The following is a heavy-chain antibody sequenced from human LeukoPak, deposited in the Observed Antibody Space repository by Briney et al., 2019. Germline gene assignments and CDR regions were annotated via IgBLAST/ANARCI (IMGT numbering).Heavy chain of an antibody. CDR2: ISSSSSTI. CDR3: AIDKYYYDSSGYYEDHWYFDL. D-gene: IGHD3-22*01. J-gene: IGHJ2*01. Sequence: QPGGSLRLSCAASGFTFSSYSMNWVCQAPGKGLEWVSYISSSSSTIYYADSVKGRFTISRDNAKNSLYLQMNSLRAEDTAVYYCAIDKYYYDSSGYYEDHWYFDLWGRGTLVTVSS. CDR1: GFTFSSYS. V-gene: IGHV3-48*01.